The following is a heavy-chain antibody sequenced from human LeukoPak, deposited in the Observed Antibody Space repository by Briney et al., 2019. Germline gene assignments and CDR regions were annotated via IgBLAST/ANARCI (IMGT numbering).Heavy chain of an antibody. CDR2: INHSGST. J-gene: IGHJ4*02. CDR3: ARGHIAAAGAPGY. CDR1: GGSFSGYY. V-gene: IGHV4-34*01. Sequence: SETLSLTCAVYGGSFSGYYWSWIRQPPGKGLEWIGEINHSGSTNYNPSLKSRVTISVDTSKNQFSLKLSSVTAADTTVYYCARGHIAAAGAPGYWGRGTLVTVSS. D-gene: IGHD6-13*01.